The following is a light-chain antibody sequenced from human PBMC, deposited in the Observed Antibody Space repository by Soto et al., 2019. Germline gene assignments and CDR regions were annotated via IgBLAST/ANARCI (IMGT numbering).Light chain of an antibody. J-gene: IGKJ1*01. CDR1: QTVRTNY. CDR2: DAS. CDR3: QQYNSCPLT. Sequence: EFVLTQSPCTLSLSPGERATLSCRASQTVRTNYLAWYQQKPGQAPKLLIYDASSRTTGIPARFSGGGSGTEFTLTISSLQSEDFAAYYCQQYNSCPLTFGSGTKVDIK. V-gene: IGKV3-20*01.